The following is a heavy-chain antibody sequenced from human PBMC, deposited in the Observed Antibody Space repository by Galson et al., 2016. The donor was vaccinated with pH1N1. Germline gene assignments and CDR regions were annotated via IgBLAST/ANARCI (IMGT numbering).Heavy chain of an antibody. CDR1: KFTFDDYA. CDR3: AKAGRRWELEGAFGLDV. J-gene: IGHJ6*02. Sequence: SLRLSCAASKFTFDDYAMHWVRQPPGKGPGWPCLISWDGGSTYFADSVKGRFTISRDNNKNSLYLQMNNVRPEDTALYFCAKAGRRWELEGAFGLDVWGQGTTVTVSS. D-gene: IGHD1-26*01. V-gene: IGHV3-43D*04. CDR2: ISWDGGST.